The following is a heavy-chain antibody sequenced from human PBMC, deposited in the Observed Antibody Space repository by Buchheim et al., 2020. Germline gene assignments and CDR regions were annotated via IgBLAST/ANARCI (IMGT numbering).Heavy chain of an antibody. V-gene: IGHV4-39*07. CDR2: IYYSGST. CDR1: GGSISSSSYY. CDR3: ARDQALYGDYVAFDI. J-gene: IGHJ3*02. Sequence: QLQLQESGPGLVKPSETLSLTCTVSGGSISSSSYYWGWIRQPPGKGLEWSGSIYYSGSTYYNTSLKSRVTISVDRSKNQFSLKLSSVTAADTAVYYCARDQALYGDYVAFDIWGQRT. D-gene: IGHD4-17*01.